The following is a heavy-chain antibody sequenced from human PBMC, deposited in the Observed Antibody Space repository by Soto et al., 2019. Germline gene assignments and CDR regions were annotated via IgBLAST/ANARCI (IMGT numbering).Heavy chain of an antibody. CDR2: INAGNGNT. V-gene: IGHV1-3*01. Sequence: ASVKVSCKASGYTFTSYAMHWVRQAPGQRLEWMGWINAGNGNTKYSQRFQGRVTITRDTSASTAYMELSSLRSEDTAVYYCARDGTKLYCSSTSCYTAYYYGIEVWGQGTTVTV. CDR3: ARDGTKLYCSSTSCYTAYYYGIEV. CDR1: GYTFTSYA. J-gene: IGHJ6*02. D-gene: IGHD2-2*02.